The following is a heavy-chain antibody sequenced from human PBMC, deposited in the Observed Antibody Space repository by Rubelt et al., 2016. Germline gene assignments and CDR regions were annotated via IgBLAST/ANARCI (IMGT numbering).Heavy chain of an antibody. D-gene: IGHD1-26*01. J-gene: IGHJ4*02. CDR2: IYYSGST. Sequence: QVQLQESGPGLVKPSKTLPLTCTVSGGSISSHYWSWIRQPPGKGLEWIGYIYYSGSTNYNPSLKSRVTISVDTSKNQFSLKLSSVTAADTAVYYCAKEQSGSFDYWGQGTLVTVSS. CDR3: AKEQSGSFDY. CDR1: GGSISSHY. V-gene: IGHV4-59*11.